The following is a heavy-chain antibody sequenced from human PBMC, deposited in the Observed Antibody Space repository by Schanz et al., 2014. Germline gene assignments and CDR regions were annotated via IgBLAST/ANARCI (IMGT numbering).Heavy chain of an antibody. CDR1: GFIFRNYD. D-gene: IGHD1-26*01. CDR2: IRRDEKSI. Sequence: QVQLVESGGGVVQPGGSLRLSCVASGFIFRNYDMHWVRQSPGKGLESVALIRRDEKSIYYGDSVKGRVTISRDNSKDTLHLQMHSLRPEDPAVYYCAKLTGGVGASSRAIDSWGQGTLVTISS. J-gene: IGHJ4*02. CDR3: AKLTGGVGASSRAIDS. V-gene: IGHV3-30*02.